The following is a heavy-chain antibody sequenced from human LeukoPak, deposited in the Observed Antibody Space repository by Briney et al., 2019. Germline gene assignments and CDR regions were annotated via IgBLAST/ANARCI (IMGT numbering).Heavy chain of an antibody. CDR1: GGSISSSSYY. V-gene: IGHV4-39*07. CDR3: SRHNRPVDTGAYYEDY. J-gene: IGHJ4*02. D-gene: IGHD3-22*01. Sequence: SETLSLTCTVSGGSISSSSYYWGWIRQPPGKGLEWIGSIYYSGSTYYNPALKSRLTFSVDTSKNQFSLKLTSVTAADTALYYCSRHNRPVDTGAYYEDYWGQGTLVTVSP. CDR2: IYYSGST.